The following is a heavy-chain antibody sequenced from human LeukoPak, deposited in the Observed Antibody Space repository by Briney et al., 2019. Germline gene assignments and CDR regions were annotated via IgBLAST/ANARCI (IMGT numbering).Heavy chain of an antibody. J-gene: IGHJ4*02. CDR2: IYYSGST. V-gene: IGHV4-59*01. CDR1: GGSISSYY. Sequence: SETLSLTCTVSGGSISSYYRSWIRQPPGKGLEWIGYIYYSGSTNYNPSLKSRVTISVDTSKNQFSLKLSSVTAADTAVYYCARVGGYCSSTSCYRGYFDYWGQGTLVTVSS. CDR3: ARVGGYCSSTSCYRGYFDY. D-gene: IGHD2-2*01.